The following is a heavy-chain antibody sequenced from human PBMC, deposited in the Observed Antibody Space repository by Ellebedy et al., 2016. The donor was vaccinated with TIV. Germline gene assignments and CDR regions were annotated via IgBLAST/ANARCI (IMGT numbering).Heavy chain of an antibody. J-gene: IGHJ3*01. V-gene: IGHV3-7*03. CDR2: IRQDGNDK. CDR1: GFSFRSYW. CDR3: ASDGSYGDYRSPAHALTF. Sequence: GGSLRLFCAAYGFSFRSYWMSWVRQAPGKGLEWVANIRQDGNDKYYVDSVKGRFTISRDNAKNSLYLQMNSLRVDEPAVYYCASDGSYGDYRSPAHALTFWGQGTLVTVSS. D-gene: IGHD4-17*01.